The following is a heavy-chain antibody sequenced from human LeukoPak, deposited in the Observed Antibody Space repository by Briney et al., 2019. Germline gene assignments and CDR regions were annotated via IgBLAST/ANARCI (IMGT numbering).Heavy chain of an antibody. D-gene: IGHD3-10*01. CDR3: ARDRFLDS. J-gene: IGHJ4*02. CDR1: GFRFSDYY. CDR2: ISRGGNSK. Sequence: PGGSLRLSCAASGFRFSDYYMSWIRQAPGKGLEWVSSISRGGNSKYSADSVKGRFTISRDNAKNSLDLQVDSLRPEDTAVYYCARDRFLDSWGQGTLVTVSS. V-gene: IGHV3-11*01.